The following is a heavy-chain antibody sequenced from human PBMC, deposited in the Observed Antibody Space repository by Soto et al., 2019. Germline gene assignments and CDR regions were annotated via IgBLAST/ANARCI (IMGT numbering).Heavy chain of an antibody. D-gene: IGHD3-9*01. CDR1: CYTFTSYG. Sequence: GASVKVSCKASCYTFTSYGISLLRHSTGQWLECIVGIIPIFGTANYAQKFQGRVTITADESTSTAYMELSSLRSEDTAVYYCARALRYFDWLLAPTYYYYGMEVWGQGTTVTVSS. J-gene: IGHJ6*02. CDR2: IIPIFGTA. CDR3: ARALRYFDWLLAPTYYYYGMEV. V-gene: IGHV1-69*13.